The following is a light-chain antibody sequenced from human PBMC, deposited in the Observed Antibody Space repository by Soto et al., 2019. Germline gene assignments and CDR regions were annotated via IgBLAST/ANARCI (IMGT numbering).Light chain of an antibody. J-gene: IGKJ1*01. CDR3: QQYNSYWT. V-gene: IGKV1-5*01. CDR2: DAS. Sequence: DIQMTQSPSTLSATAGDRVTITCRASQSISSWLAWYQQKPRKAPKLLIYDASSLESGVPSRFSGSGSGTEFTLTISSLQPDDFATYYCQQYNSYWTFGQGTKVDIK. CDR1: QSISSW.